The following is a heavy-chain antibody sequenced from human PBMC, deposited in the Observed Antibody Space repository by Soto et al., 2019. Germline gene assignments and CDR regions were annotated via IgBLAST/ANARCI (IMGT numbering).Heavy chain of an antibody. Sequence: ASVKVSCKASGYIFITYGISWVRQAPGQGLEWMGRISPYNGNTNYAQNLQGRVTMTTDTSTSTAYMELRSLRSDDTAVYYCVRDLDGSGSYYTDHWGQGTQVTVS. CDR1: GYIFITYG. V-gene: IGHV1-18*01. CDR2: ISPYNGNT. J-gene: IGHJ4*02. CDR3: VRDLDGSGSYYTDH. D-gene: IGHD3-10*01.